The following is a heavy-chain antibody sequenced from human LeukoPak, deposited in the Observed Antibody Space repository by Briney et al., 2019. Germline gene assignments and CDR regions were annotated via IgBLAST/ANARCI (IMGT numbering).Heavy chain of an antibody. Sequence: ASETLSLTCTVSGGSISSGSDYWSWIRQPAGKGLEWIGRIYTSGSTNYNPSLKSRVTISVDTSKNQFSLKLGSVTAADTAVYYCARSPIVGATQFNDCGQGTLVTVSS. CDR2: IYTSGST. CDR1: GGSISSGSDY. V-gene: IGHV4-61*02. D-gene: IGHD1-26*01. CDR3: ARSPIVGATQFND. J-gene: IGHJ4*02.